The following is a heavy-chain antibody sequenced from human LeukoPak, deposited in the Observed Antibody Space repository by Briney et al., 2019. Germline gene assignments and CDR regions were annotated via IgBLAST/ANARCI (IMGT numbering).Heavy chain of an antibody. CDR2: MNPNSGNT. J-gene: IGHJ6*03. D-gene: IGHD2-2*01. Sequence: ASVKVSCKASGYTFTSYGISWVRQATGQGLEWMGWMNPNSGNTGYAQKFQGRVTMTRNTSISTAYMELSSLRSEDTAVYYCAREAANCSSTSCYANYYYYMDVWGKGTTVTVSS. V-gene: IGHV1-8*01. CDR1: GYTFTSYG. CDR3: AREAANCSSTSCYANYYYYMDV.